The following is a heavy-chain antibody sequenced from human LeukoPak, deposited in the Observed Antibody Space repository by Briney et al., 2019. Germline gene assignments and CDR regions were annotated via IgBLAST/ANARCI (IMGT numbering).Heavy chain of an antibody. Sequence: GASVKVSCKASGYTFTSYGISWVRQAPGEGLEWMGWISAYNGNTNYAQKLQGRVTMTTDTSTSTAYMELRSLRSDDTAVYYCATVHPPHYDFFDPWGQGTLVTVSS. CDR3: ATVHPPHYDFFDP. V-gene: IGHV1-18*01. J-gene: IGHJ5*02. CDR2: ISAYNGNT. D-gene: IGHD3-3*01. CDR1: GYTFTSYG.